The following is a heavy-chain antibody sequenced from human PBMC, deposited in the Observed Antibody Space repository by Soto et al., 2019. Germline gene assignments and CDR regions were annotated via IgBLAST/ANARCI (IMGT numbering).Heavy chain of an antibody. CDR2: IWYDGRNK. CDR3: ARVSEYSSSGGGYYYYMDV. CDR1: GFTFSSYG. V-gene: IGHV3-33*01. D-gene: IGHD6-6*01. J-gene: IGHJ6*03. Sequence: QVQLVESGGGVVQPGRSLRLSCAASGFTFSSYGMHWVRQAPGKGLEWVAVIWYDGRNKYYADSVKGRFTISRDNSKNTPYLQMNSLRAEDTAVYYCARVSEYSSSGGGYYYYMDVWGKGTTVTVSS.